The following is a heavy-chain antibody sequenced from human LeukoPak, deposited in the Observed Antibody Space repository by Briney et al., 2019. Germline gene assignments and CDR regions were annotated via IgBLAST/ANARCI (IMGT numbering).Heavy chain of an antibody. D-gene: IGHD2-2*01. CDR1: GYTFTGYY. V-gene: IGHV1-2*02. CDR2: INPNSGGT. CDR3: ARDVGGYCSSTSCNDY. Sequence: ASVKVSCKASGYTFTGYYMHWVRQAPGQGLERMGWINPNSGGTNYAQKFQGRVTITRDTSISTAYMELSGLRSDDTAVYYCARDVGGYCSSTSCNDYWGQGTLVTVSS. J-gene: IGHJ4*02.